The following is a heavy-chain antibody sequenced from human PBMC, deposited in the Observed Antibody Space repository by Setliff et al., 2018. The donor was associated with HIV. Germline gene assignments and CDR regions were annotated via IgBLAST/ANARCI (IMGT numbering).Heavy chain of an antibody. CDR1: GGSVNSGNYH. D-gene: IGHD6-19*01. Sequence: PSETLSLTCSVSGGSVNSGNYHWAWIRQPAGKGLEWIGHIYTSGSPHYKSSLTSRLPISLDTSRNQFSLKLTPVTAADTGVYYCTRVAPSGYNNGWYVGFLDSWGQGTLVTVSS. CDR2: IYTSGSP. J-gene: IGHJ4*02. V-gene: IGHV4-61*09. CDR3: TRVAPSGYNNGWYVGFLDS.